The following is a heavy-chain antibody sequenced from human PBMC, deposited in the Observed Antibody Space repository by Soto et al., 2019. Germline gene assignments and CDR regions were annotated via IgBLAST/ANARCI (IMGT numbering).Heavy chain of an antibody. J-gene: IGHJ6*02. D-gene: IGHD3-9*01. CDR2: IYYSGST. CDR3: ARYDTLTGPITYYYGMDV. V-gene: IGHV4-59*08. Sequence: SETLSLTCTVSGGSISSYYWSWIRQPPGKGLEWIGYIYYSGSTNYNPSLKSRVTISVDTSKNQFSLKLSSVTAADTAVYYCARYDTLTGPITYYYGMDVWGQGTTVTVSS. CDR1: GGSISSYY.